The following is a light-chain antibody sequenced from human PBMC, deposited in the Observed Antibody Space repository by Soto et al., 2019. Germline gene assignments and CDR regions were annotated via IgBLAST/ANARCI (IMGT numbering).Light chain of an antibody. CDR3: ETWDSNTVV. Sequence: QPVLTQSSSASASLGSSVRLTCTLSSGHRTYIIAWHQQQPGKAPRYLMRLESDGTYNQGSGVSDRFSGSSSGADRYLSISNLQSEDEADYYCETWDSNTVVFGGGTQLTVL. J-gene: IGLJ2*01. CDR1: SGHRTYI. CDR2: LESDGTY. V-gene: IGLV4-60*03.